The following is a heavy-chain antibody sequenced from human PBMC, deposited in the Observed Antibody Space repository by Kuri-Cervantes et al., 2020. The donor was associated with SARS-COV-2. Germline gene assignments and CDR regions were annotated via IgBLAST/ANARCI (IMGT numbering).Heavy chain of an antibody. J-gene: IGHJ4*02. CDR3: AKSDGIFMIYATRAAFDH. V-gene: IGHV3-30*18. CDR1: GFSFNNYG. Sequence: GESLKISCAASGFSFNNYGMHWVRQAPGKGLEWVASISYEGSNKHYADSVKGRFTISRDYSRDTLYLQMNSLRAEDTAIYYCAKSDGIFMIYATRAAFDHWGQGTLVTVYS. D-gene: IGHD2-8*01. CDR2: ISYEGSNK.